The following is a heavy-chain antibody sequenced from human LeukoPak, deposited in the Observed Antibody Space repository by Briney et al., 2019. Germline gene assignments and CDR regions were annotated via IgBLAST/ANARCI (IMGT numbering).Heavy chain of an antibody. Sequence: SETLSLTCAVNSGSFSDYCWSWIRQTPGKGLEWIGEINHSGSTNYNPSLKSRVTISIDTSKSQFSLKLRSVTAADTAVYYCASGYSRSYFFDYWGQGTLVTVSS. CDR1: SGSFSDYC. CDR2: INHSGST. D-gene: IGHD6-13*01. CDR3: ASGYSRSYFFDY. J-gene: IGHJ4*02. V-gene: IGHV4-34*01.